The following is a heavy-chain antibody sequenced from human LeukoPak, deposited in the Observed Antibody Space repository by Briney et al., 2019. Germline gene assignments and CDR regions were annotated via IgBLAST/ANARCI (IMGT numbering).Heavy chain of an antibody. CDR2: IIPIFGTA. J-gene: IGHJ4*02. Sequence: SVKVSFKASGGTFSIYAISWVRQAPGQGLEWMGGIIPIFGTATYAQKFQGRVTITADESTSTAYMELSSLRSEDTAVYYCATRVRGVTPSKDKRRYYFDYWGQGTLVTVSS. V-gene: IGHV1-69*01. D-gene: IGHD3-10*01. CDR3: ATRVRGVTPSKDKRRYYFDY. CDR1: GGTFSIYA.